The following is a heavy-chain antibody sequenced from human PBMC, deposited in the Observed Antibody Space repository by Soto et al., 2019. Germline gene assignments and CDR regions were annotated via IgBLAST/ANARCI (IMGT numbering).Heavy chain of an antibody. D-gene: IGHD3-10*01. Sequence: QVQLQQSGPGLVKPSQTLSLTCAISGDSVSSDRVAWSWIRQSPSRGLEWLGRAFYRSKWYYGYAVSVESRTTINPDTSKNQLTLQLNSVTPEDTAVYYCARDGGYSGDPYYMQVWGKGTTVTVSS. CDR3: ARDGGYSGDPYYMQV. CDR1: GDSVSSDRVA. V-gene: IGHV6-1*02. J-gene: IGHJ6*03. CDR2: AFYRSKWYY.